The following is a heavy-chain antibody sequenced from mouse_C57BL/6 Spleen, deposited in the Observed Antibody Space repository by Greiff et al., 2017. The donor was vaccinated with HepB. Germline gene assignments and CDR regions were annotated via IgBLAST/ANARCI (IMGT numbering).Heavy chain of an antibody. CDR1: GYTFTDYY. CDR2: INPNNGGT. Sequence: EVQLQQSGPELVKPGASVKISCKASGYTFTDYYMNWVKQSHGKSLEWIGDINPNNGGTSYNQKFKGKATLTVDKSSSTAYMELRSLTSEDSAVYYCARGTGTRYAMDYWGQGTSVTVSS. CDR3: ARGTGTRYAMDY. J-gene: IGHJ4*01. D-gene: IGHD4-1*01. V-gene: IGHV1-26*01.